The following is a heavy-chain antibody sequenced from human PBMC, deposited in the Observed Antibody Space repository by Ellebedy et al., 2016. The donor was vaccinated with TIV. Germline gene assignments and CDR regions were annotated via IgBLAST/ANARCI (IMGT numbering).Heavy chain of an antibody. CDR1: GYSFTSYW. J-gene: IGHJ4*02. CDR3: ARQKMATIRSYFDY. D-gene: IGHD5-24*01. Sequence: GESLKISXKGSGYSFTSYWISWVRQMPGKGLEWMGRIDPSDSYTNYSPSFQGHVTISADKSISTAYLQWSSLKASDTAMYYCARQKMATIRSYFDYWGQGTLVTVSS. CDR2: IDPSDSYT. V-gene: IGHV5-10-1*01.